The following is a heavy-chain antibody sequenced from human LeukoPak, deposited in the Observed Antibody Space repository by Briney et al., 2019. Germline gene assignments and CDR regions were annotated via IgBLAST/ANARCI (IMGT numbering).Heavy chain of an antibody. D-gene: IGHD3-9*01. CDR3: ARTTRDYDILTGPTRYGMDV. CDR1: GGTFSSYA. J-gene: IGHJ6*02. CDR2: IIPILGIA. Sequence: SVKVSCKASGGTFSSYAISWVRQAPGQGLEWMGRIIPILGIANYAQKFQGRVTITADKSTSTAYMELSSLRSEDTAVYYCARTTRDYDILTGPTRYGMDVWGQGTTVTVSS. V-gene: IGHV1-69*04.